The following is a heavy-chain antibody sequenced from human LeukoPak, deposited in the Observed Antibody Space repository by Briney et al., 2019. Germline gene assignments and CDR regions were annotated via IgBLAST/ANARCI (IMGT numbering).Heavy chain of an antibody. Sequence: GGSLRLSCAASGFTFSSYAMHWVRQAPGKGLEWVAVISYDGSNKYYADSVKGRFTISRDNSKNTLYLQMNSLRAEDTAVYYCARGADDYGGNTQYDYWGQGTLVTVSS. CDR2: ISYDGSNK. V-gene: IGHV3-30*01. J-gene: IGHJ4*02. CDR3: ARGADDYGGNTQYDY. D-gene: IGHD4-23*01. CDR1: GFTFSSYA.